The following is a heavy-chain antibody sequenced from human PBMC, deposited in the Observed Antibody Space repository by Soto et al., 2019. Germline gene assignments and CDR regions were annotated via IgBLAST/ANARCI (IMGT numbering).Heavy chain of an antibody. CDR3: AKQGGHYDFWSGYRDEYYFDY. CDR1: GFTFSSYA. V-gene: IGHV3-23*01. D-gene: IGHD3-3*01. J-gene: IGHJ4*02. Sequence: EVQLLESGGGLVQPGGSLRLSCAASGFTFSSYAMSWVRQAPGKGLEWVAAISGSGGSTYYADSVKGRFTISRDNSKNTLYLQMNSLRAEDTAVYYCAKQGGHYDFWSGYRDEYYFDYWGQGTLVTVSS. CDR2: ISGSGGST.